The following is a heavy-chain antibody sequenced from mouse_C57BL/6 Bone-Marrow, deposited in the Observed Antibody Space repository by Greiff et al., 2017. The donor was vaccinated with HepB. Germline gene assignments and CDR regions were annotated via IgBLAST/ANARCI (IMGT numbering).Heavy chain of an antibody. Sequence: QVQLQQPGTVLVKPGASVKLSCKASGYTFTSYWMHWVKQRPGQGLEWIGNINPSNGGTNYNEKFKSKATLTVDKSSSTAYMQLSSLTSEDSAVYYCARRDGYYLYWYFDVWGTGTTVTVSS. V-gene: IGHV1-53*01. CDR3: ARRDGYYLYWYFDV. CDR2: INPSNGGT. CDR1: GYTFTSYW. D-gene: IGHD2-3*01. J-gene: IGHJ1*03.